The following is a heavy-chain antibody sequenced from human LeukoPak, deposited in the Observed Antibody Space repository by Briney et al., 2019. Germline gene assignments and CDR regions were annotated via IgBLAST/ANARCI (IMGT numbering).Heavy chain of an antibody. CDR3: ARLQAVAGYYFDY. D-gene: IGHD6-19*01. CDR1: GFTFSSYW. Sequence: PGGSLRLSCAASGFTFSSYWMHWVRQAPGKGLVWVSRINSDGSSTSYADSVKGRFTISRDNAKNTLYLQMNSLRAEDTTVYYCARLQAVAGYYFDYWGQGTLVTVSS. CDR2: INSDGSST. V-gene: IGHV3-74*01. J-gene: IGHJ4*02.